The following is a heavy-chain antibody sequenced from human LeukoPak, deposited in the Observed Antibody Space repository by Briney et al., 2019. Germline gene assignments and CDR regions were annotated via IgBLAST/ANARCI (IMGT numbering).Heavy chain of an antibody. CDR3: ATVAPNDYYYYYGMDV. CDR1: GGTFSSYA. Sequence: EASVKVSCKASGGTFSSYAISWVRQAPGQGLEWMGRIIPIFGIANYAQKFQGRVTITADKSTSTAYMELSSLRSEDTAVYYCATVAPNDYYYYYGMDVWGQGTTVTVSS. J-gene: IGHJ6*02. V-gene: IGHV1-69*04. CDR2: IIPIFGIA. D-gene: IGHD1-1*01.